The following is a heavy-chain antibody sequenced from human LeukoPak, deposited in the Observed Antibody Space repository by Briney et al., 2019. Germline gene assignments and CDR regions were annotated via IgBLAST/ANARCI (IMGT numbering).Heavy chain of an antibody. CDR3: ASSPPSSIAVAGGYDY. CDR1: GYTFTDYY. D-gene: IGHD6-19*01. CDR2: INPSGGST. V-gene: IGHV1-46*01. Sequence: ASVKVSCKASGYTFTDYYMHWVRQAPGQGLEWMGIINPSGGSTSYAQKFQGRVTMTRDMSTSTVYMELSSLRSEDTAVYYCASSPPSSIAVAGGYDYWGQGTLVTVSS. J-gene: IGHJ4*02.